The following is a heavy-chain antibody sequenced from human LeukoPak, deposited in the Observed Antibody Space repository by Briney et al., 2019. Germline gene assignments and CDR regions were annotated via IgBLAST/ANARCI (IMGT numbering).Heavy chain of an antibody. J-gene: IGHJ4*02. CDR2: ISSSSSYI. CDR1: GFTLSSYS. CDR3: ARVSSSSWDY. D-gene: IGHD6-13*01. Sequence: GGSLRLSCAASGFTLSSYSMSWVRQAPGKGLEWVSSISSSSSYIYYADSVKGRFTISRDNAKNSLYLQMNSLRAEDTAVYYCARVSSSSWDYWGQGTLVTVSS. V-gene: IGHV3-21*01.